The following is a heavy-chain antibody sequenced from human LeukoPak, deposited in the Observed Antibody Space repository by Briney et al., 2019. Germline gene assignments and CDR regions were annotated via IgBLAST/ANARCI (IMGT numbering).Heavy chain of an antibody. CDR2: INPNSGGT. CDR1: GYTFTGYY. D-gene: IGHD3-10*01. CDR3: ARAGHEYYYSPTPAGAFDI. Sequence: ASVKVSCKASGYTFTGYYMHWVRQAPGQGLEWMGWINPNSGGTNYAQKFQGRVTMTRDTSISTAYMELSRLRSDDTAVYYCARAGHEYYYSPTPAGAFDIWGQGTMVNVSS. J-gene: IGHJ3*02. V-gene: IGHV1-2*02.